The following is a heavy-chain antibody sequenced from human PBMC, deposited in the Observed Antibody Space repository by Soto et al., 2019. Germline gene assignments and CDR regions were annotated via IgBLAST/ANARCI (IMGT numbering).Heavy chain of an antibody. CDR3: ARHPLAAAGTRTDFDY. CDR1: GFTFSDYY. Sequence: GGSLRLSCAASGFTFSDYYMSWIRQAPGKGLEWVSYISSSGSTIYYADSLKGRFTISRDNAKNSLYLQMNSLRAEDTAVYYCARHPLAAAGTRTDFDYWGQGTLVTVSS. D-gene: IGHD6-13*01. CDR2: ISSSGSTI. J-gene: IGHJ4*02. V-gene: IGHV3-11*01.